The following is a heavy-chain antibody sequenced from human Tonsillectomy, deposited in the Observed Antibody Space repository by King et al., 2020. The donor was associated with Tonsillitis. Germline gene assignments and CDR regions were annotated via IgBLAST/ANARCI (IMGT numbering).Heavy chain of an antibody. J-gene: IGHJ4*02. D-gene: IGHD1-26*01. CDR3: STESGSYWGYFDY. CDR1: GFTFSSYA. CDR2: ISGSGGST. V-gene: IGHV3-23*04. Sequence: VQLVESGGGLVQPGGSMRLSCAASGFTFSSYAMSWVRQDPGKGLEWVSAISGSGGSTYYADSVKGRFTISRDNSKNKLYLQMNSLRAEDTAVYYCSTESGSYWGYFDYWGQGTLVTVSS.